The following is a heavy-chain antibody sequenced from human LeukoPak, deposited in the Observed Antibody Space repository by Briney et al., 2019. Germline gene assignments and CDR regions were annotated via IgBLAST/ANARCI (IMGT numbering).Heavy chain of an antibody. CDR2: INTYNGKT. CDR1: GYTFTSQG. Sequence: GSVMVSCKASGYTFTSQGLRRLRQAPGRGVEWMGWINTYNGKTNYAHKLQSRLTITAVTSTNTPYIELMSLRSVCAAVYYCANRSRSTPYFFIYLGQGALLTVSS. J-gene: IGHJ4*02. V-gene: IGHV1-18*01. D-gene: IGHD3-10*01. CDR3: ANRSRSTPYFFIY.